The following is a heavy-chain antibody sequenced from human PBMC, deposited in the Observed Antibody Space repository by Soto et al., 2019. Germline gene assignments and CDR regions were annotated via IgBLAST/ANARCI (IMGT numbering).Heavy chain of an antibody. D-gene: IGHD2-15*01. V-gene: IGHV4-31*03. Sequence: LSLTCRLSGGSITGAYYWNWIRQHPGKGLEWIGSIHYRGSTYYNPSLKTRITISLGRSNNQFSLNLSSVTAADTAVYYCARVRDSFGLDVWGQGTTVTVSS. CDR3: ARVRDSFGLDV. J-gene: IGHJ6*02. CDR2: IHYRGST. CDR1: GGSITGAYY.